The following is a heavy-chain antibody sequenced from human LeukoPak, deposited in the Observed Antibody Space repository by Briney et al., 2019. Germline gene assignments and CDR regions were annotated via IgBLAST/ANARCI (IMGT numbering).Heavy chain of an antibody. D-gene: IGHD2-15*01. CDR1: GFTFSNFE. J-gene: IGHJ3*02. CDR3: ARIFSDGPTGHSFDI. CDR2: ISSSGSTK. Sequence: PGGSLRLSCAASGFTFSNFEMNWVRQAPGKGLEWVSYISSSGSTKYYADSVKGRFTISRDNAKNSLYLQMNSLRAEDTAVYYCARIFSDGPTGHSFDIWGQGTMVTVSS. V-gene: IGHV3-48*03.